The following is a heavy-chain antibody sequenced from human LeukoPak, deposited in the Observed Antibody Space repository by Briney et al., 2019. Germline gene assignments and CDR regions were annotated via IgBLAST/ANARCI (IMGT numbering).Heavy chain of an antibody. Sequence: GGSLRLSCAASGFNFGSYSMNWVRQAPGKGLEWVSYITSSSNTIYYADSVKGRFTISRDNAKNSLYLQMNSLRAEDTAVYYCARDPSVAASFDYYYYMDVWGKGTTVTISS. CDR1: GFNFGSYS. CDR2: ITSSSNTI. V-gene: IGHV3-48*01. D-gene: IGHD2-15*01. CDR3: ARDPSVAASFDYYYYMDV. J-gene: IGHJ6*03.